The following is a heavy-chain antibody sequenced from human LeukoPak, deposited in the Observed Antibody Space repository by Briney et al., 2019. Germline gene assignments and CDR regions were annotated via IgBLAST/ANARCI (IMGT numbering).Heavy chain of an antibody. D-gene: IGHD6-19*01. V-gene: IGHV3-48*03. CDR1: GFTFSNYE. Sequence: GGSLRHSCAASGFTFSNYEMNWVRQAPGKGLEWVSYISSIDSTIYYADSVKGRFTISRDNAKNSLYLRMNSLRADDTAVYYCARGIAVAGPYYFDYWGRGTLVTVSS. CDR3: ARGIAVAGPYYFDY. CDR2: ISSIDSTI. J-gene: IGHJ4*02.